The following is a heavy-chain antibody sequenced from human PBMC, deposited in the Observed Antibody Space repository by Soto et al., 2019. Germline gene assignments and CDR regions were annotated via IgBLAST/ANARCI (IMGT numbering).Heavy chain of an antibody. CDR3: ARGTFSSYYYDSSGYRDYYYGMDV. D-gene: IGHD3-22*01. Sequence: PGGSLRLSCAASGFTFSSYDMHWVRQATGKGLEWVSAIGTAGDTYYPGSVKGRFTISRENAKNSLYLQMNSLRAGDTAVYYCARGTFSSYYYDSSGYRDYYYGMDVWGQGTTVTVSS. J-gene: IGHJ6*02. CDR2: IGTAGDT. V-gene: IGHV3-13*01. CDR1: GFTFSSYD.